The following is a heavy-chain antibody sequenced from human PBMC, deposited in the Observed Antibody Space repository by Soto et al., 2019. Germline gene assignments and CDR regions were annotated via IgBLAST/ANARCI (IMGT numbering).Heavy chain of an antibody. Sequence: EVHLLESGGGLVQPGGSLRLTCTASGFAFRSHPMSWVRQAPGKGLEWVAAIRDSGEYTYYADSVQGRFTISRDNSNNTLYLQMDGLTAADSAVYHCVVPSEGVYWYFDLWGRGTLVTVSS. V-gene: IGHV3-23*01. CDR2: IRDSGEYT. CDR1: GFAFRSHP. D-gene: IGHD2-15*01. J-gene: IGHJ2*01. CDR3: VVPSEGVYWYFDL.